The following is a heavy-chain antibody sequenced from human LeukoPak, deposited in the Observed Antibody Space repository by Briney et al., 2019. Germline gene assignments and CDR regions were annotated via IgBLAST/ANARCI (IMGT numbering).Heavy chain of an antibody. V-gene: IGHV3-30*04. D-gene: IGHD1-26*01. CDR3: ARGAILGGYNLIDD. J-gene: IGHJ4*02. CDR1: GFTFGTYA. Sequence: GGSLRLSCAASGFTFGTYAMHWVRQAPGKGLEWVAVILSDGSIQNSTDSVRGRFIISRDNSKNTLFLQMNRLRTEDTAVYYCARGAILGGYNLIDDWGQGTLVTVSS. CDR2: ILSDGSIQ.